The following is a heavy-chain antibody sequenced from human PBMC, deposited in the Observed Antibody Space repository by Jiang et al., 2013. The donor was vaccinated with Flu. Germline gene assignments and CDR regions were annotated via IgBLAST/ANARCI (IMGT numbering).Heavy chain of an antibody. CDR1: GGSISRYY. Sequence: GPGLVKPAETLSLTCTVSGGSISRYYWGWIRQAPRKGLEWIGYISHTGNTNYNPSLQSRTTISLDTSKNQFSLSLNSVTAADTATYYCARDLGYCSGGFCNSGYYYGMDVWGQGTTVTVSS. V-gene: IGHV4-59*01. J-gene: IGHJ6*02. CDR2: ISHTGNT. CDR3: ARDLGYCSGGFCNSGYYYGMDV. D-gene: IGHD2-15*01.